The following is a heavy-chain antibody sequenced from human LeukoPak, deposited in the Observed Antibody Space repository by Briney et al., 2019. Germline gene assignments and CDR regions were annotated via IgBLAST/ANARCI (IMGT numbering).Heavy chain of an antibody. J-gene: IGHJ5*02. CDR3: ARTLTGYYHWFDP. V-gene: IGHV4-34*01. Sequence: SETLSLTCAVYGGSFSGYYWSWIRQPPGKGLEWIGEINHSGSTNYNPSLKSRVTISVDTSKNQFSLKLSSVTAADTAVYYCARTLTGYYHWFDPWGQGALVTVSS. D-gene: IGHD3-9*01. CDR1: GGSFSGYY. CDR2: INHSGST.